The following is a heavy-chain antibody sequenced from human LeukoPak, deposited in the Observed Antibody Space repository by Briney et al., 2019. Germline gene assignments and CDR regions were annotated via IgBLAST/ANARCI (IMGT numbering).Heavy chain of an antibody. V-gene: IGHV3-33*01. J-gene: IGHJ4*02. CDR3: ARDGSGRWYFDY. Sequence: QSGGSLRLSCAASGFTFSSYGMHWVRQAPGKGLEWVAVIWYDGSNKYYADSVKGRFTISRDNSKNTLYLQMNSLRAEDTAVYYCARDGSGRWYFDYWGQGTLVTVSS. CDR1: GFTFSSYG. CDR2: IWYDGSNK. D-gene: IGHD3-10*01.